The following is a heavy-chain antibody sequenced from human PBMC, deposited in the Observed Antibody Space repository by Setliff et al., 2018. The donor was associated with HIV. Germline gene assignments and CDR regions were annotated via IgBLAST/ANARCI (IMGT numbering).Heavy chain of an antibody. CDR3: ARGAVAGNPNFDY. D-gene: IGHD6-19*01. V-gene: IGHV3-30*01. CDR2: MSYDGNNK. Sequence: GGSLRLSCAASGFIFSSYAMHWVRQAPGKGLEWVAVMSYDGNNKYYADSVKGRFTISRDNSKNTLYLQMNSLRAEDTAVYYCARGAVAGNPNFDYWGQGTLVTVSS. J-gene: IGHJ4*02. CDR1: GFIFSSYA.